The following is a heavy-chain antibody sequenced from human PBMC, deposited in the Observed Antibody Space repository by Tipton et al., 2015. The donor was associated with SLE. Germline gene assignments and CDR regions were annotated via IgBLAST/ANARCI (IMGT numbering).Heavy chain of an antibody. CDR2: ISGSGGST. CDR3: AKSQSEVAGPFDY. Sequence: TLSLTCAVYGDTFSGYAWTWIRQPPGKGLEWVSAISGSGGSTYYADSVKGRFTISRDNSKNTLYLQMNSLRAEDTAVYYCAKSQSEVAGPFDYWGQGTLVTVSS. CDR1: GDTFSGYA. D-gene: IGHD1-1*01. J-gene: IGHJ4*02. V-gene: IGHV3-23*01.